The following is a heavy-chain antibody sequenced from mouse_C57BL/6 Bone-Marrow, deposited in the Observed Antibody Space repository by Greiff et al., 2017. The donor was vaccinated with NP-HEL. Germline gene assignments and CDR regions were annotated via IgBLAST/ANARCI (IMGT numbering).Heavy chain of an antibody. CDR1: GYAFTNYL. CDR3: AIDSSDHGFAY. CDR2: INPGSGGT. D-gene: IGHD3-2*02. J-gene: IGHJ3*01. V-gene: IGHV1-54*01. Sequence: QVQLKQSGAELVRPGTSVKVSCKASGYAFTNYLIEWVKQRPGQGLEWIGVINPGSGGTNYNEKFKGKATLTADKSSSTAYMQLSSLTSEDSAVYFFAIDSSDHGFAYWGQGTLVTVSA.